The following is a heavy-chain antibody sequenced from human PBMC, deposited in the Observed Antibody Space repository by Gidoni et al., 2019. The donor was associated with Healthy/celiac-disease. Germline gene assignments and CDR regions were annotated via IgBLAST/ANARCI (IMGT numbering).Heavy chain of an antibody. Sequence: QVQLVQSGAQVQKPGSSVTFPSKASGCTFSSSAISWVRQAPGQGLEWMGGIIPSLGTANYAQKFQGRVTITADKSTSTAYMELSSLRSEDTAVYYCARNHGGPPVYYYYMDVWGKGTTITVSS. D-gene: IGHD2-15*01. CDR2: IIPSLGTA. CDR3: ARNHGGPPVYYYYMDV. CDR1: GCTFSSSA. V-gene: IGHV1-69*06. J-gene: IGHJ6*03.